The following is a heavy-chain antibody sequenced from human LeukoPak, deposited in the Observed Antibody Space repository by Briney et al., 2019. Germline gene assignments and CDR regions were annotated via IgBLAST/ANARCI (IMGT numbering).Heavy chain of an antibody. CDR2: ISSSSSYI. Sequence: PGGSLRLSCAASGFTFSSDSMNWVRQAPGKGLEWVSSISSSSSYIYYADSVKGRFTISRDNAKNSLYLQMNSLRAEDTAVYYCARDRRREVLTQDYWGQGTLVTVS. J-gene: IGHJ4*02. CDR3: ARDRRREVLTQDY. CDR1: GFTFSSDS. V-gene: IGHV3-21*01. D-gene: IGHD1-14*01.